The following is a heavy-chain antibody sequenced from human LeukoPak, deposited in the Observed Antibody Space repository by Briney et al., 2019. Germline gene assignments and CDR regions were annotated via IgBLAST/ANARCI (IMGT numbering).Heavy chain of an antibody. CDR1: GYTFTSYD. CDR3: ARAPIVVVTTNFAFDI. CDR2: MNPNSGNR. Sequence: ASVKVSCKASGYTFTSYDINWVRQATGQGLEWMRWMNPNSGNRGYVLKFQGRVTMTRDTSTSTVYMELSSLRSEDTAVYYCARAPIVVVTTNFAFDIWGQGTMVTVSS. J-gene: IGHJ3*02. D-gene: IGHD2-21*02. V-gene: IGHV1-8*01.